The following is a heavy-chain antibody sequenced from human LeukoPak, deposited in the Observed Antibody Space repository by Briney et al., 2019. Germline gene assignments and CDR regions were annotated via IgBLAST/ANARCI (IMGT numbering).Heavy chain of an antibody. CDR2: ISSSSSYI. Sequence: GGSLRLSCAASGFTFSSYSMNWVRQAPGKGLEWVSSISSSSSYIYYADSVKGRFTISRDNAKNSLYLQMNSLRAEDTAVYYCARDSPLRYFDWSPWQAPENYFDYWGQGTLVTVSS. D-gene: IGHD3-9*01. V-gene: IGHV3-21*01. J-gene: IGHJ4*02. CDR1: GFTFSSYS. CDR3: ARDSPLRYFDWSPWQAPENYFDY.